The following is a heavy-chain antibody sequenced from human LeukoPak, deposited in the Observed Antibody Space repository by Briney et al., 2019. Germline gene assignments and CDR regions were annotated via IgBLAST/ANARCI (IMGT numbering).Heavy chain of an antibody. J-gene: IGHJ4*02. CDR3: ARDPSNWSNKYYFDY. CDR2: TNPNSGGT. Sequence: ASVKVSCKASGYTFTGYYMHWVRQAPGQGLEWMGWTNPNSGGTNYAQKFQGRVTMTRDTSISTAYMELSRLRSDDTAVYYCARDPSNWSNKYYFDYWGQGTLVTVSS. V-gene: IGHV1-2*02. D-gene: IGHD1-20*01. CDR1: GYTFTGYY.